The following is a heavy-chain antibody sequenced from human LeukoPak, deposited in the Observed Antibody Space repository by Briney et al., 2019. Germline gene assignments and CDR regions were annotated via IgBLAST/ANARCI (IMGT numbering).Heavy chain of an antibody. CDR1: GFTFSNYW. D-gene: IGHD6-19*01. CDR3: ARWSATPDTEAGDY. J-gene: IGHJ4*02. CDR2: INTDGSTT. Sequence: GGSLRLSCAASGFTFSNYWIHWVRQAPGKGLVWVSRINTDGSTTTYADSVKGRFSISRDNAKNTVYLQMNNLRAEDTAVYFCARWSATPDTEAGDYWGQGTLVTVSS. V-gene: IGHV3-74*01.